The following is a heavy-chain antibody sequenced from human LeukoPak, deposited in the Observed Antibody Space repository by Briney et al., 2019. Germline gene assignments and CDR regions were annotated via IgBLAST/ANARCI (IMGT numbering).Heavy chain of an antibody. Sequence: ASVKVSCKASGYTFTGYYMHWVRQAPGQGLEWMGWINPNSGGTNYAQKFQGRVTITRDTSISTAYMELSRLRSDDTAVYYCARGRARWELPDYYYFDYWGQGTLVTVSS. CDR2: INPNSGGT. J-gene: IGHJ4*02. CDR3: ARGRARWELPDYYYFDY. D-gene: IGHD1-26*01. CDR1: GYTFTGYY. V-gene: IGHV1-2*02.